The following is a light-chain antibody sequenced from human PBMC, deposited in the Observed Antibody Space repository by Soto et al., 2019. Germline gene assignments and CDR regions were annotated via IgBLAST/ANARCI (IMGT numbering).Light chain of an antibody. Sequence: EILMTQSPATLAVSPGEGATLSCRASQSVTFNVAWYQKKPGQAPRLLIYDASTRGTDIPPRFSGSGSGTEFTLTISSLQSEDFAVYYCQQYLSWPRTFGQGTKVEF. CDR2: DAS. CDR1: QSVTFN. V-gene: IGKV3-15*01. J-gene: IGKJ1*01. CDR3: QQYLSWPRT.